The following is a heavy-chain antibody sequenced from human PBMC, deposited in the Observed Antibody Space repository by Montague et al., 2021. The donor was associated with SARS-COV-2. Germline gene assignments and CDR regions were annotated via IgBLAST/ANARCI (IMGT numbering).Heavy chain of an antibody. CDR1: NGSITSYY. CDR3: AREGLNNWFDP. Sequence: SETLSLTCSVSNGSITSYYWSWIRQHPGKRLEWIGYIYYRGSTNYNPSLESRVTISVDTSKNQFSLKLRFMTAADTAVYYCAREGLNNWFDPWGQGTLVIVSS. CDR2: IYYRGST. J-gene: IGHJ5*02. V-gene: IGHV4-59*01.